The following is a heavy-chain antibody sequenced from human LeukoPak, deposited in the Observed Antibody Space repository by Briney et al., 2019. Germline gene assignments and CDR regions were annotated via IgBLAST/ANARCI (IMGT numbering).Heavy chain of an antibody. J-gene: IGHJ4*02. CDR3: AREGGPYSSSRTFDY. D-gene: IGHD6-13*01. V-gene: IGHV3-30-3*01. CDR1: GFTFSSYA. CDR2: ISYDGSNK. Sequence: SGGSLRLSCAASGFTFSSYAMHWVRQAPGKGLEWVAVISYDGSNKYYADSVKGRFTISRDNSKNTLYLQMSSLRAEDTAVYYCAREGGPYSSSRTFDYWGQGTLVTVSS.